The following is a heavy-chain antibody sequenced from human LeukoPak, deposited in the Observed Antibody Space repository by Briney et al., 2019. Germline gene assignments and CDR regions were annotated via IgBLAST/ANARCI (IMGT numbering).Heavy chain of an antibody. CDR3: ARRDDYSNYYYYMDV. J-gene: IGHJ6*03. CDR2: IYHSGST. CDR1: GGSISSYY. Sequence: PSETLSLTCTVSGGSISSYYWSWIRQPPGKGLEWIGYIYHSGSTYYNPSLKSRVTISVDRSKNQFSLKLSSVTAADTAVYYCARRDDYSNYYYYMDVWGKGTTVTVSS. V-gene: IGHV4-59*12. D-gene: IGHD4-11*01.